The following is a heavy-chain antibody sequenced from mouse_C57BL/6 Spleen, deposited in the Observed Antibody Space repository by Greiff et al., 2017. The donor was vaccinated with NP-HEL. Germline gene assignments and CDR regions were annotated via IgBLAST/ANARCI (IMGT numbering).Heavy chain of an antibody. J-gene: IGHJ4*01. CDR1: GYAFSSYW. Sequence: VKLMESGAELVKPGASVKISCKASGYAFSSYWMNWVKQRPGKGLEWIGQIYPGDGDTNYNGKFKGKATLTADKSSSTAYMQLSSLTSEDSAVYFCARSGPPYYYAMDYWGQGTSVTVSS. V-gene: IGHV1-80*01. CDR2: IYPGDGDT. CDR3: ARSGPPYYYAMDY.